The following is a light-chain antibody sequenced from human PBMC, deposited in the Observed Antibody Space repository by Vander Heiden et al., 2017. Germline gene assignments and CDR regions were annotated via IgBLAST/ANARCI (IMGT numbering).Light chain of an antibody. J-gene: IGLJ3*02. CDR2: DVS. CDR1: SSDVGGYNY. CDR3: CSYAGSYTWV. Sequence: QSALTQPRSVSGSPGQSVTISCTGTSSDVGGYNYVSWYQQTPGTPPKLMIYDVSKRPSGVPDRFSGSKSGNTASMTISGLQAEDEADYYCCSYAGSYTWVFGGGTKLTVL. V-gene: IGLV2-11*01.